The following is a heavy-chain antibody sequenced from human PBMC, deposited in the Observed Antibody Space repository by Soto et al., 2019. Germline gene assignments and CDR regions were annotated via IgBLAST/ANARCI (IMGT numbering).Heavy chain of an antibody. CDR2: MYPSGST. V-gene: IGHV4-59*10. CDR3: ARYCNNATCYRWFDP. CDR1: GGSISSYY. D-gene: IGHD2-2*01. J-gene: IGHJ5*02. Sequence: SETLSLTCTVSGGSISSYYWSWIRQPAGKGLEWIGRMYPSGSTNYNPSLKSRVTMSVDTSKNQFSLKLNSVTAADTAVYYCARYCNNATCYRWFDPWGQGTRVTVSS.